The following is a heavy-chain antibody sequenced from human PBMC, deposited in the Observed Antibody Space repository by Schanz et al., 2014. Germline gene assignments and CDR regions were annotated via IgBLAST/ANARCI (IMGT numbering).Heavy chain of an antibody. CDR1: GFIFNDYY. V-gene: IGHV3-11*01. Sequence: QVQLVESGGCLVKPGGSLRLSCAASGFIFNDYYMNWIRQAPGKGLEWLSYISRDGTTSYYADSVKGRFTISRDNAKNSLYLEMTSLRGEDTAVYYCARDRWDWNNAFDIWGQGTMVTVSS. CDR3: ARDRWDWNNAFDI. CDR2: ISRDGTTS. D-gene: IGHD1-1*01. J-gene: IGHJ3*02.